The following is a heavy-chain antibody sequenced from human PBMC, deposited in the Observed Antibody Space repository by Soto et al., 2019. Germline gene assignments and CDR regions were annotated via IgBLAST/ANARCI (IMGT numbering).Heavy chain of an antibody. Sequence: EVQLVESGGGLVQLGGSLRLSCVASGIPVSSNYMTWVHQAPGKGLEWVSVLHSGGDTYYANSVKGRFTISRHDSTNTLLLQMNSLTAEDTAVYYCARDVPYYYASRMDVWGQGTTVTVSS. CDR3: ARDVPYYYASRMDV. CDR1: GIPVSSNY. J-gene: IGHJ6*02. CDR2: LHSGGDT. D-gene: IGHD3-10*01. V-gene: IGHV3-53*04.